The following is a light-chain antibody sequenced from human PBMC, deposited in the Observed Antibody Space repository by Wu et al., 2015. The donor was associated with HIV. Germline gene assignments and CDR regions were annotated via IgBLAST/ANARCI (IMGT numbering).Light chain of an antibody. CDR2: KTS. Sequence: DIHMTQSPSTLSASVGDRVTITCRASENVNEWMAWYQQKPGKAPKLLIYKTSNVETGVPSRFSGSGSGTEFTLTISGLQPDDFATYYCQQYESYSDSFGQGTK. V-gene: IGKV1-5*03. CDR1: ENVNEW. CDR3: QQYESYSDS. J-gene: IGKJ2*03.